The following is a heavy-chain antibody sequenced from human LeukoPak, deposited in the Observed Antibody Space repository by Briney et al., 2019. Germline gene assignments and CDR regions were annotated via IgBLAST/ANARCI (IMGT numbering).Heavy chain of an antibody. CDR2: INTNTGNP. Sequence: ASVKVSCKASGYTFTYRYLHWVRQAPGQGLEWMGWINTNTGNPTFDHGFTGRFLFSLDTAVNTASLHISNLKAEDTAMYYCARDVEYGGNSEGFDYWGQGTLVTVSS. CDR1: GYTFTYRY. CDR3: ARDVEYGGNSEGFDY. V-gene: IGHV7-4-1*02. J-gene: IGHJ4*02. D-gene: IGHD4-23*01.